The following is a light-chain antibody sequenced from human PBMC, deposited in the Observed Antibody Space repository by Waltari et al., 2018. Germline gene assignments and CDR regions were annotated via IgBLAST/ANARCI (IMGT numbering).Light chain of an antibody. V-gene: IGLV1-51*01. CDR2: DND. J-gene: IGLJ2*01. Sequence: QSVLTQPPSVSAAPGQKVTISSAGSSSTIGNNYVSWYQQLPGTAPKVLIYDNDQRPSGIPDRFSGSKSGTSATLGITGLQTGDEADYYCGTWDSSLTAGHVVFGGGTKLTVL. CDR1: SSTIGNNY. CDR3: GTWDSSLTAGHVV.